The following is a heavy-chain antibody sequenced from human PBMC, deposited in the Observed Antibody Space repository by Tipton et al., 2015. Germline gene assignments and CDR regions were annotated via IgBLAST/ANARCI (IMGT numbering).Heavy chain of an antibody. V-gene: IGHV4-59*01. J-gene: IGHJ6*02. CDR1: SDSISKYY. Sequence: TLSLTCSVSSDSISKYYWSWIRQPPGKGLEWIGYIYYRGSTNYNPSLKSRVTISVDTSKNQFSLKLSSVTAADTAVYYCAREAVARYYYGMDVWGQGTTVTVSS. CDR2: IYYRGST. D-gene: IGHD6-19*01. CDR3: AREAVARYYYGMDV.